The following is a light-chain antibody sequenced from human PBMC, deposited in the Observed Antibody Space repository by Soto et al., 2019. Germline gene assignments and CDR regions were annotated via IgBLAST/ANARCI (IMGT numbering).Light chain of an antibody. CDR3: SSYTSTSAWV. CDR1: SGDVGGYNS. J-gene: IGLJ3*02. Sequence: QSALTQPASVSGSPGQPITISCTGTSGDVGGYNSVSWFQQHPGKAPQLIIYEVSNRPSGVSNRFSGSKSGNTASLTISGLQAEDETDYYCSSYTSTSAWVFGGGTKVTVL. CDR2: EVS. V-gene: IGLV2-14*01.